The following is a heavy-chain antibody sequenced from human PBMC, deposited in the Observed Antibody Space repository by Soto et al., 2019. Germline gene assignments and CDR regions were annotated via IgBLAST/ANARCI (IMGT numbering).Heavy chain of an antibody. D-gene: IGHD3-10*01. Sequence: GESLKSSCKGSGFTFAIYWISCVRQMPGKGLEWMVVIYPRDSDTRYSPSFQGQVTISADKSISTAYLKWSTLQASDNAVYYCARRTSTMVRGVHLYRMAFWAQGTTVTLSS. J-gene: IGHJ6*01. CDR2: IYPRDSDT. V-gene: IGHV5-51*01. CDR3: ARRTSTMVRGVHLYRMAF. CDR1: GFTFAIYW.